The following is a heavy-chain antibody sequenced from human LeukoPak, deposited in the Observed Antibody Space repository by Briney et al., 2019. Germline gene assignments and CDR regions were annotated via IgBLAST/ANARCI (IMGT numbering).Heavy chain of an antibody. V-gene: IGHV1-18*01. CDR2: ISAYNGNT. CDR1: GYTFTSYG. D-gene: IGHD1-26*01. CDR3: AGGSGSPRGDDDAFDI. J-gene: IGHJ3*02. Sequence: ASVKVSCKASGYTFTSYGISWVRQAPGQGLEWMGWISAYNGNTNYAQKLQGRVTMTTDTSTSTAYMELRSLRSDDTAVYYCAGGSGSPRGDDDAFDIWGQGTMVTVSS.